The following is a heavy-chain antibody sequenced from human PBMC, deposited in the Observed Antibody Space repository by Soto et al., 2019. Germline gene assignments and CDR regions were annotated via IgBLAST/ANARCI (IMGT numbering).Heavy chain of an antibody. J-gene: IGHJ3*02. V-gene: IGHV3-23*01. CDR2: ISGSGGST. D-gene: IGHD3-3*01. Sequence: EVQLLESGGGLVQPGGSLRLSCAASGFTFSSYAMSWVRQAPGKGLEWVSAISGSGGSTYYADSVKGRFTISRDNSKNTLYLQMNSLRAEDTAVYYCAKDYDFWSGYPADAFDIWGQGTMVTVSS. CDR1: GFTFSSYA. CDR3: AKDYDFWSGYPADAFDI.